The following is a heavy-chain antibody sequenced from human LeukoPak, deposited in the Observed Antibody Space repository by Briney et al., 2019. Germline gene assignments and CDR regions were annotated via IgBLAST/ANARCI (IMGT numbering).Heavy chain of an antibody. CDR1: GYSFTSYW. CDR2: IYPGDSDT. Sequence: GESLKISCKGSGYSFTSYWIGRVRQMPGKGLEWMGIIYPGDSDTRYSPSFQGQVTISADKSISTAYLQWSSLKASDTAMYYCARSRGAGVVVPAAVDYWGQGTLVTVSS. CDR3: ARSRGAGVVVPAAVDY. V-gene: IGHV5-51*01. D-gene: IGHD2-2*01. J-gene: IGHJ4*02.